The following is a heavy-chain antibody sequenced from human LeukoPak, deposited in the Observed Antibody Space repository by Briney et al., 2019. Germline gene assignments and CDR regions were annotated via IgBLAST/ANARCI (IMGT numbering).Heavy chain of an antibody. CDR1: GFTFSSYW. Sequence: GGSLRLSCAASGFTFSSYWMHWVRQAPGKGLVWVSRINSDGSSTSYADSVKGRFIISRDNAKNTLFLQMSSLGAEDTALYFCVRGRGNRPDYWGQGTLVIVSS. J-gene: IGHJ4*02. D-gene: IGHD6-6*01. CDR3: VRGRGNRPDY. V-gene: IGHV3-74*01. CDR2: INSDGSST.